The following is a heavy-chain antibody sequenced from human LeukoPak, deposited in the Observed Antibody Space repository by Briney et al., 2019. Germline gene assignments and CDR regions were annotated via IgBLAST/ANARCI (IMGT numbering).Heavy chain of an antibody. Sequence: GASVKVSRRASGYTFTSYGMNWVRQAPGQGLEWMGWINTITGNPTYAQGFTGRFVFSLDTSVTTAYLQISTLKAEDTAVYFCARPGVRGGPGSDYWGQGTVVTVSS. CDR2: INTITGNP. V-gene: IGHV7-4-1*02. D-gene: IGHD3-10*01. J-gene: IGHJ4*02. CDR3: ARPGVRGGPGSDY. CDR1: GYTFTSYG.